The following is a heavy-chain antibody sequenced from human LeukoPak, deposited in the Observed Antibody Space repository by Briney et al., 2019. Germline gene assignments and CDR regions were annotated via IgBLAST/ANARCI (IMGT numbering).Heavy chain of an antibody. D-gene: IGHD6-19*01. Sequence: PGGSLRLSCAASGFTFSSHWMNWVRQAPGKGLEWVSSISSSSSYIYYADSVKGRFTISRDNAKNSLYLQMNSLRAEDTAVYYCALSGANQIDRIAVAGYFDYWGQGTLVTVSS. CDR1: GFTFSSHW. CDR2: ISSSSSYI. V-gene: IGHV3-21*01. J-gene: IGHJ4*02. CDR3: ALSGANQIDRIAVAGYFDY.